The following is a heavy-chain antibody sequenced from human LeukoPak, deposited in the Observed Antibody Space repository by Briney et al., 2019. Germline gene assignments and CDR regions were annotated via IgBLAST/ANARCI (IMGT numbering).Heavy chain of an antibody. J-gene: IGHJ4*02. CDR2: ISSSRSYI. Sequence: NPGGSLRLSCAASGFTFSSYSMNWVRQAPGKGLEWVSSISSSRSYIYYADSVKGRFTISRDNAKNSLYLQMNSLRAEDTAVYYCARQDYHFDYWGQGTLVTVSS. CDR3: ARQDYHFDY. D-gene: IGHD4-11*01. V-gene: IGHV3-21*01. CDR1: GFTFSSYS.